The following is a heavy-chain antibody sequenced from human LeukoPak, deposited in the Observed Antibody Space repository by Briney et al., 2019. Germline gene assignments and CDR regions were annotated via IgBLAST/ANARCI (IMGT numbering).Heavy chain of an antibody. D-gene: IGHD6-19*01. CDR2: INHSGST. Sequence: SETLSLTCAVYGGSFSGYYWSWIRQPPGKGLEWIGEINHSGSTNYNPSLKSRVTISTDTSKNQFSLRLTSVTAADTAVYCARAEKAVTGTLDSWGQGTLITVSS. CDR1: GGSFSGYY. J-gene: IGHJ4*02. CDR3: ARAEKAVTGTLDS. V-gene: IGHV4-34*01.